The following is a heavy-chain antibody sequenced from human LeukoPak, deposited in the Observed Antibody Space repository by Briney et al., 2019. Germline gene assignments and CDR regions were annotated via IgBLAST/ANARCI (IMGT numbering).Heavy chain of an antibody. D-gene: IGHD1-26*01. V-gene: IGHV3-23*01. J-gene: IGHJ3*02. CDR2: ISGSGGST. CDR3: AIIVGATRADAFDI. Sequence: GVSLRLSCAASGFTFSDYSMNWVRQAPGKGLEWVSAISGSGGSTYYADSVKGRFTISRDNSKNTLYLQMNSLRAEDTAVYYCAIIVGATRADAFDIWGQGTMVTVSS. CDR1: GFTFSDYS.